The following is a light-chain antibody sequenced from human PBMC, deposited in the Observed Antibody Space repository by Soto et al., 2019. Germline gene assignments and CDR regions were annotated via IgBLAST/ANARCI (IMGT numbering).Light chain of an antibody. J-gene: IGKJ1*01. Sequence: EIVLTQSPATLSLSPGERATLSCRASQSVRRYLAWYQQKPGQAPRLLIYDASTRATGIPARFSGSGSETDFTLTITSLEPEDFAVYYCQQRNNWPPITFGQGTKVDI. CDR1: QSVRRY. CDR3: QQRNNWPPIT. CDR2: DAS. V-gene: IGKV3-11*01.